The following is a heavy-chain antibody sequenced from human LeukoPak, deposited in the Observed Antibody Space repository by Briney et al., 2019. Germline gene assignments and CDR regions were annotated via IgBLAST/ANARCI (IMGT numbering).Heavy chain of an antibody. V-gene: IGHV1-18*01. D-gene: IGHD3-3*01. CDR1: GYTFTIYG. CDR3: ARDARAPYDFWSGSLYGMDV. J-gene: IGHJ6*02. Sequence: ASVKVSCKASGYTFTIYGISWVRQAPGQGGEWMGWISAYNGNTNYAQKLQGRVTITTDTSTSTAYMELRSLRSDDTAVYYCARDARAPYDFWSGSLYGMDVWGQGTTVTVSS. CDR2: ISAYNGNT.